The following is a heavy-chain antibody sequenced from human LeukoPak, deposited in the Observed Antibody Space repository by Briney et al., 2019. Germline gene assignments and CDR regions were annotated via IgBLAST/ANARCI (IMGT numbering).Heavy chain of an antibody. J-gene: IGHJ2*01. CDR1: GGSISSYY. Sequence: SSETLSLTCTVSGGSISSYYWSWIRQPPGKGLEWIGYIYYSGSTNYNPSLKSRVTISVDTSKNQFSLKLSSVTAADTAVYYCARGDRGVTLVWYFDLWGRGTLVTVSP. CDR3: ARGDRGVTLVWYFDL. CDR2: IYYSGST. V-gene: IGHV4-59*01. D-gene: IGHD3-10*01.